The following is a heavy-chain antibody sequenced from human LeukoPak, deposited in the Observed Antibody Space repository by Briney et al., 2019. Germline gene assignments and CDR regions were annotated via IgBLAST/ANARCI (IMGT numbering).Heavy chain of an antibody. CDR2: IYSGGST. V-gene: IGHV3-53*01. D-gene: IGHD3-3*01. CDR3: ARMARPPREWHAFDI. CDR1: GFTVSSNY. Sequence: GGSLRLSWAASGFTVSSNYMSWVRQAPGKGLEWVSVIYSGGSTYYADSVKGRFTISRDNSKNTLYLQMNSLRAEDTAVYYCARMARPPREWHAFDIWGQGTMVTVSS. J-gene: IGHJ3*02.